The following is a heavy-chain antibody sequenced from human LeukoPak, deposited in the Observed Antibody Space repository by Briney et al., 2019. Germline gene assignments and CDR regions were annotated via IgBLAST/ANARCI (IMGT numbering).Heavy chain of an antibody. Sequence: PGRSLRLSCAASGFTFSSCAMHWVRQAPGKGLEWVAVISYDGSNKHYADSVKGRFTISRDNSKNTLYLQMNSLRAEDTAVYYCASPSVAATEYYYGMDVWGQGTTVTVSS. D-gene: IGHD2-15*01. CDR3: ASPSVAATEYYYGMDV. CDR2: ISYDGSNK. J-gene: IGHJ6*02. CDR1: GFTFSSCA. V-gene: IGHV3-30-3*01.